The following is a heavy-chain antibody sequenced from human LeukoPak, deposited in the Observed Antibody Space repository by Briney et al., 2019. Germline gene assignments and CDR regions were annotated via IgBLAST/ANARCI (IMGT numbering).Heavy chain of an antibody. CDR3: ARETSQRGAHYMDV. D-gene: IGHD3-16*01. V-gene: IGHV4-61*01. CDR1: GGSISSSNYY. J-gene: IGHJ6*03. Sequence: PSETLSLTCTVSGGSISSSNYYWGWIRQPPGKGLEWIGCIYYSGSTNYNPSLKSRVTISVDTSKNQFSLKLSSVTAADTAVYYCARETSQRGAHYMDVWGKGTTVTISS. CDR2: IYYSGST.